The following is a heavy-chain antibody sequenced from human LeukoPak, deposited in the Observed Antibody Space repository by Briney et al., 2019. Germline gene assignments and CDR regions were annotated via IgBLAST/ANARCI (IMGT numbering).Heavy chain of an antibody. V-gene: IGHV3-66*01. CDR2: IYSGGST. J-gene: IGHJ4*02. CDR1: GFTVSSNY. D-gene: IGHD3-9*01. Sequence: GGSLRLSCAASGFTVSSNYMSWVRQAPGKGLEWVSVIYSGGSTYYADSVKGRFTISRDNSKNMLYLQMNSLRVDDTAVYYCARRLLTGYYEFWGQGTLVTVSS. CDR3: ARRLLTGYYEF.